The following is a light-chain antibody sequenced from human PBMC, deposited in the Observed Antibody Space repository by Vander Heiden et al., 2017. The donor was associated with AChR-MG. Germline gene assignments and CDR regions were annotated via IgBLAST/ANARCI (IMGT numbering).Light chain of an antibody. CDR3: QQYESLPLT. Sequence: DIEMTQSPSSLSASVGDRVTITCQASQDISNSLNWYQQKLGTAPKLLIYDASNLKTGVPSRFSGSGSGTDFTFTISSLQPEDIATYYCQQYESLPLTFGGGTKMEIK. V-gene: IGKV1-33*01. J-gene: IGKJ4*01. CDR1: QDISNS. CDR2: DAS.